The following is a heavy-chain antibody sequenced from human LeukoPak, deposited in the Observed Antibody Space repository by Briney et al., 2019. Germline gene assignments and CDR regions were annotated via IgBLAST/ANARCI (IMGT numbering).Heavy chain of an antibody. J-gene: IGHJ4*02. D-gene: IGHD3-3*01. CDR1: GGTFSSYA. CDR2: INAGNGNT. Sequence: ASVKVSCKASGGTFSSYAISWVRQATGQRLEWMGWINAGNGNTKYSQKFQGRVTITRDTSASTAYMELSSLRSEDTAVYYCARVDDFWSGSAGYWGQGTLVTVSS. V-gene: IGHV1-3*01. CDR3: ARVDDFWSGSAGY.